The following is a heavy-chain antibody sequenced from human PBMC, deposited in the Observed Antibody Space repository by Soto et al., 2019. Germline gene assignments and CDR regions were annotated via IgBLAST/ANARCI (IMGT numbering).Heavy chain of an antibody. CDR2: IDHSGST. Sequence: QVQLQESGPGLVKPSGTLSLTCAVSGGSISSSNWWSWVRQPPGKGLEWSGEIDHSGSTNYKPSLQSRVTISVDKSTNQFSMKLNSVTAADTAVYYGARAGYSYGHFDYWGQGTLVTVSS. V-gene: IGHV4-4*02. CDR1: GGSISSSNW. CDR3: ARAGYSYGHFDY. J-gene: IGHJ4*02. D-gene: IGHD5-18*01.